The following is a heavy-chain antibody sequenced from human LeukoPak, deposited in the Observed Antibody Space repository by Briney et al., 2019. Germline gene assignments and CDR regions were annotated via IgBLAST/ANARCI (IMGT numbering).Heavy chain of an antibody. CDR3: ARYSSSWGSVGTDAFDI. J-gene: IGHJ3*02. D-gene: IGHD6-13*01. CDR1: GFTFSSYS. Sequence: GGSLRLSCAASGFTFSSYSMNWVRQAPGKGLEWVSYIRSSSDTIYYADSMKGRFTISRDNAKSSLYLQMNSLGAEDTAVYYCARYSSSWGSVGTDAFDIWGQGTMVTVSS. V-gene: IGHV3-48*04. CDR2: IRSSSDTI.